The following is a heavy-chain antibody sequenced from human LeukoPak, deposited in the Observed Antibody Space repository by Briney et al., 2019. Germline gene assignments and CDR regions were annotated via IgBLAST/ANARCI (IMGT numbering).Heavy chain of an antibody. J-gene: IGHJ4*02. V-gene: IGHV4-59*01. D-gene: IGHD5-18*01. Sequence: HPSETLSLTCTVSGGSISSYYWRWIRQPPGKGLEWIGYIYYTGSTSYNPSLESRVMMSVDTSQNQFSLKLRSVTAADTAVYYCARQGAYSYGPDYWGQGTLVTVSS. CDR2: IYYTGST. CDR3: ARQGAYSYGPDY. CDR1: GGSISSYY.